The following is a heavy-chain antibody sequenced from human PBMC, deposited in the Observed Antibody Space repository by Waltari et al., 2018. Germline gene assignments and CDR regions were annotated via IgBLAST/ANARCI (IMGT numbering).Heavy chain of an antibody. V-gene: IGHV4-38-2*02. D-gene: IGHD1-26*01. J-gene: IGHJ4*02. Sequence: QVQLQEWGPTLVKPSETLSLTCTVSGYSISDGFYWGWIRQPPGKGLEWSGSIFQSGNTYYNPSLKSRVTISIDTSKNQYSMKMTSVTAADTAVYYCAKDPPRRYTGTYTPDYWGQGTLVTVSS. CDR3: AKDPPRRYTGTYTPDY. CDR1: GYSISDGFY. CDR2: IFQSGNT.